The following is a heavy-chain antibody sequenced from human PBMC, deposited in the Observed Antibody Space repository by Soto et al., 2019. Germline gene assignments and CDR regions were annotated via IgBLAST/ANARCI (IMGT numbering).Heavy chain of an antibody. D-gene: IGHD3-22*01. CDR1: GFTFSDYY. CDR3: ARDWRPYYDSSGYYYRDAFDI. Sequence: GGSLRLSCAASGFTFSDYYMSWIRQAPGKGLEWVSYISSSGSTIYYADSVKGRFTISRDNAKNSLYLQMNSLRAEDTAVYYCARDWRPYYDSSGYYYRDAFDIWGQGTMVTVSS. CDR2: ISSSGSTI. V-gene: IGHV3-11*01. J-gene: IGHJ3*02.